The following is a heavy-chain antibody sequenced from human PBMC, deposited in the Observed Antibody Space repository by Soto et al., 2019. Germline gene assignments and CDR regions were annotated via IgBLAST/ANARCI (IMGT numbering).Heavy chain of an antibody. CDR2: ISSSGSTI. CDR1: GFTFSDYY. D-gene: IGHD2-2*01. CDR3: ARDLSRRIVVVPAAMIERGYWSGFDP. J-gene: IGHJ5*02. V-gene: IGHV3-11*01. Sequence: GGSLRLSCAASGFTFSDYYMSWIRQAPGKGLEWVSYISSSGSTIYYADSVKGRFTISRDNAKNSLYLQMNSLRAEDTAVYYCARDLSRRIVVVPAAMIERGYWSGFDPWGQGTLVTVSS.